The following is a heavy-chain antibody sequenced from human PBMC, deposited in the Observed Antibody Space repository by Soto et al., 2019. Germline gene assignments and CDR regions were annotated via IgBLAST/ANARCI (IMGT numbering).Heavy chain of an antibody. Sequence: PGGSLRLSCAASGFTVSSNYMSWVRQAPGKGQGFGTLRSDGGRAAKEGTYRGPLTLYKKNPKNTLSLQMNSLRAEDTAVYYCARNYDSTAGGAFDIWGQGTMVTVSS. CDR2: RSDGGRA. CDR1: GFTVSSNY. CDR3: ARNYDSTAGGAFDI. J-gene: IGHJ3*02. V-gene: IGHV3-53*01. D-gene: IGHD3-22*01.